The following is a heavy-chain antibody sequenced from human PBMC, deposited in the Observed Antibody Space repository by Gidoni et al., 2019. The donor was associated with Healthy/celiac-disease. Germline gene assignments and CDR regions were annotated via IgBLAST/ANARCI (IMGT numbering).Heavy chain of an antibody. CDR2: IYYSGST. J-gene: IGHJ4*02. CDR1: GGSISSYH. CDR3: ARDPPSYGDYAY. V-gene: IGHV4-59*01. D-gene: IGHD4-17*01. Sequence: QVQLQEPGPGLVKPSATRPLTCTVAGGSISSYHWSWIRQPPGQGLEWIGYIYYSGSTNYNPSLKSRVTISVDTSKNQFSLKLSAVTAADTAVYYCARDPPSYGDYAYWGQGTLVTVSS.